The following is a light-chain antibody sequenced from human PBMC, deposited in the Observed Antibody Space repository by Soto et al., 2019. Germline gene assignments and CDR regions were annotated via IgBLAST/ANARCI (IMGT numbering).Light chain of an antibody. V-gene: IGKV3-20*01. CDR2: AAS. CDR3: QQYGSSPRT. J-gene: IGKJ1*01. Sequence: DIVLTQSPGTLSLSPGERATLSCRASQSVSSSYFAWYQQKPGQAPRLLIYAASSRATGIPDRFSGSGSGTDFTLTISRLEPEDFAVYYCQQYGSSPRTFGQGTKVEIK. CDR1: QSVSSSY.